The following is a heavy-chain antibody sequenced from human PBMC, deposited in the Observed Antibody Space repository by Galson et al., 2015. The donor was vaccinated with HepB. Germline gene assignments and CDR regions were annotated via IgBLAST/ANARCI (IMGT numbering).Heavy chain of an antibody. D-gene: IGHD6-6*01. CDR2: LFPDGRT. Sequence: SLRLSCAASGFTVSSHHLSWVRQAPGKGLEWVSVLFPDGRTNYADSVKGRFIISRDNSKNTLYLQMNSLRDEDTAVYYCARFDPSTSLDVWGQGTLVSVSS. J-gene: IGHJ4*02. CDR1: GFTVSSHH. CDR3: ARFDPSTSLDV. V-gene: IGHV3-53*01.